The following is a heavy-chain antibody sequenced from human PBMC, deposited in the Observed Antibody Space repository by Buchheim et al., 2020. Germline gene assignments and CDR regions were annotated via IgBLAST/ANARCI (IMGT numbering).Heavy chain of an antibody. J-gene: IGHJ6*03. CDR1: GFTFSNYA. V-gene: IGHV3-23*01. CDR3: AKDGEIKVSYMDV. Sequence: EVQLLESGGGLVQPGGSLRLSCAASGFTFSNYAMSWVRHAPGKGLDWVSRISGSGGSTYYTDSVKGRFTISSDKSTKTLYLQMNSLRAEDTAVYYCAKDGEIKVSYMDVWGKGTT. D-gene: IGHD7-27*01. CDR2: ISGSGGST.